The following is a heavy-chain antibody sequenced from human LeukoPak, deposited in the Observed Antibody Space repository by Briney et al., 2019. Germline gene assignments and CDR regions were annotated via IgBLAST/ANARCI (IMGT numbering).Heavy chain of an antibody. CDR2: MNPINGNT. J-gene: IGHJ5*02. CDR3: VRDGEGVAISVNFWFDP. CDR1: GFTLTNYD. D-gene: IGHD3-10*01. Sequence: ASVKVSCKASGFTLTNYDINWVRQAPGQGLEWMGWMNPINGNTGYARKFQGRVTLTRDTSISTAYMELRSLTSEDTAIYYCVRDGEGVAISVNFWFDPWGQGTLVTVSS. V-gene: IGHV1-8*01.